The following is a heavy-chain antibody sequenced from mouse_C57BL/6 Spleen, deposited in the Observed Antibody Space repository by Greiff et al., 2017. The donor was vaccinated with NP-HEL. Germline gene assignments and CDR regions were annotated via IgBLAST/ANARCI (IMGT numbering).Heavy chain of an antibody. V-gene: IGHV1-54*01. CDR1: GYAFTNYL. CDR3: ARENDYYAMDY. CDR2: INPGSGGT. J-gene: IGHJ4*01. Sequence: VKLMESGAELVRPGTSVKVSCKASGYAFTNYLIEWVKQRPGQGLEWIGVINPGSGGTNYNEKFKGKATLTADKSSSTAYMQLSSLTSEDSAVYFCARENDYYAMDYWGQGTSVTVSS.